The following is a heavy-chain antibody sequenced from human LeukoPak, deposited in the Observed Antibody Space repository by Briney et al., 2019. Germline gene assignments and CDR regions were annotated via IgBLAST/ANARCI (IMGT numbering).Heavy chain of an antibody. D-gene: IGHD2-21*02. CDR1: GFTFSDHY. CDR2: TRNKANSYTT. J-gene: IGHJ5*02. Sequence: PGGPLRLSCAAPGFTFSDHYMDWVRQAPGKGLEWVGRTRNKANSYTTEYAASVKGRFTISRDDSKNSLYLQMNSLKTEDTAVYYCARVTQDGWFDPWGQGTLVTVSS. V-gene: IGHV3-72*01. CDR3: ARVTQDGWFDP.